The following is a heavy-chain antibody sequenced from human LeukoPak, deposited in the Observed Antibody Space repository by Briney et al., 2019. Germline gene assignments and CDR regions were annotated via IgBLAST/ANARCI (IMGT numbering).Heavy chain of an antibody. CDR2: ISYDGSNK. Sequence: PGGSLRLSCAASGFTFSSYAMHWVRQAPGKGLEWVAVISYDGSNKYYADSVKGRFTISRDNSKNTLYLQMNSLRAEDTAVYYCARDEGGTTLDYWGQGILVTVSS. V-gene: IGHV3-30*04. D-gene: IGHD1-1*01. J-gene: IGHJ4*02. CDR1: GFTFSSYA. CDR3: ARDEGGTTLDY.